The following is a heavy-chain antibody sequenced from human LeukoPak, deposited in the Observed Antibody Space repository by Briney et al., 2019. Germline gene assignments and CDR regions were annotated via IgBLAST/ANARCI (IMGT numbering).Heavy chain of an antibody. D-gene: IGHD6-13*01. CDR2: IKQDGSEK. Sequence: GGSLRLSCAASGFTFSSYWMIWVRQAPGKGLEWVANIKQDGSEKYYVDSVKGRFTMSRDNAKNSLYLQMNSLRAEDTALYYCAKDTDGAAAGTTWGHWGQGTLVTVSS. CDR1: GFTFSSYW. J-gene: IGHJ4*02. CDR3: AKDTDGAAAGTTWGH. V-gene: IGHV3-7*03.